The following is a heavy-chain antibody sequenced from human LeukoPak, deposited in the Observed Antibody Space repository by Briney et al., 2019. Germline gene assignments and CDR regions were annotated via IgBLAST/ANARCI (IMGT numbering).Heavy chain of an antibody. V-gene: IGHV3-23*01. CDR2: ISGSGSST. CDR1: GSTFSSYA. CDR3: AKDDRDFVVAATPSTY. Sequence: GGSLRLSCGASGSTFSSYAMSWVRQAPGKGLEWVSAISGSGSSTYYADSVKGRLTISRDNSKNTLYLQMNSLRAEDTAVYYCAKDDRDFVVAATPSTYWGQGTLVTVSS. D-gene: IGHD2-15*01. J-gene: IGHJ4*02.